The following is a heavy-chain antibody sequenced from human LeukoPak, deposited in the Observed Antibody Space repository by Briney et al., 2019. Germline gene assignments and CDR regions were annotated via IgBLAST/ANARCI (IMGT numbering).Heavy chain of an antibody. J-gene: IGHJ6*03. V-gene: IGHV4-34*01. CDR2: INHSGST. CDR3: ARLYGSGSYYPLYYYHYMDV. CDR1: GGSFSGYY. D-gene: IGHD3-10*01. Sequence: SETLSLTCAVYGGSFSGYYWSWIRQPPGKGLEWIGEINHSGSTNYNPSLKSRVTISVDTSKNQFSLKLSSVTAADTAVYYCARLYGSGSYYPLYYYHYMDVWGKGTTVTISS.